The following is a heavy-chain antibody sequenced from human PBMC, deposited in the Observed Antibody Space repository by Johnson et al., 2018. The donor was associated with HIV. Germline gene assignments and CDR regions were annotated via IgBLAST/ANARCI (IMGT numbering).Heavy chain of an antibody. J-gene: IGHJ3*02. CDR2: ITVSGDNT. CDR1: GFTFSDCA. Sequence: VQLVESGGGLIQPGGSLRLSCAASGFTFSDCAMSWVRQGPGKGLEWVSAITVSGDNTYYADSVKGRFTISRENAKNSLYLQMNSLRAGDTAVYYCASEVRGVLDIWGQGTMVTVSS. D-gene: IGHD3-10*01. V-gene: IGHV3-23*04. CDR3: ASEVRGVLDI.